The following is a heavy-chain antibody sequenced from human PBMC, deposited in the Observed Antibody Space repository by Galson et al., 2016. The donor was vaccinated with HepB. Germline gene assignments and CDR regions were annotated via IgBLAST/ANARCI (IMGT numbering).Heavy chain of an antibody. J-gene: IGHJ4*02. D-gene: IGHD3-10*01. CDR3: ARDHHHTMVRGAIDY. CDR1: GFTFSSYE. CDR2: ISSSGSTI. V-gene: IGHV3-48*03. Sequence: SLRLSCAASGFTFSSYEMNWVRQAPGKGLEWVSYISSSGSTIYYADSVKGRFTISRDNAKNSLYLQMNSLRAEDTAVYYCARDHHHTMVRGAIDYWGQGTLVTVSS.